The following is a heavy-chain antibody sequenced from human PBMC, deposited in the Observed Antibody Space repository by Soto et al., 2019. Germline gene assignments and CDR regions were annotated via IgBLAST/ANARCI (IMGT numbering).Heavy chain of an antibody. V-gene: IGHV3-23*01. CDR2: ISGSGGST. CDR1: GFTFSSYA. J-gene: IGHJ5*02. Sequence: EVQLLESGGGLVQPGGSLRLSCAASGFTFSSYAMSWVRQAPGKGLEWVSAISGSGGSTYYADSVKGRFTISRDNSKKTXYLQXNXLXXXXXXVXXXAKPGTVXGDIENWFELWGQGTLVTVSS. D-gene: IGHD3-16*02. CDR3: AKPGTVXGDIENWFEL.